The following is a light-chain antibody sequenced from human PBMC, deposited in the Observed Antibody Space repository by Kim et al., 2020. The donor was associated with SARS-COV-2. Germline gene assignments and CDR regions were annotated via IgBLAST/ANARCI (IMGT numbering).Light chain of an antibody. V-gene: IGLV2-11*01. CDR1: SSDVGGYNH. J-gene: IGLJ2*01. CDR3: CSYAGSYTLV. Sequence: QSALTQPRSVSASPGQSVSISCTGTSSDVGGYNHVSWYQQHQGRAPKLIIYEVSKRPSGVPDRFSGSKSGNTASLTISGLQAEDEAQYYCCSYAGSYTLVFGGGTQLTVL. CDR2: EVS.